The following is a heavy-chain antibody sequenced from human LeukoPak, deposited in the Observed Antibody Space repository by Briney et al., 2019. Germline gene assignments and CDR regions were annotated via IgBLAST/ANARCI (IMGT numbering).Heavy chain of an antibody. J-gene: IGHJ3*02. V-gene: IGHV3-11*01. CDR2: ITSSGSTI. Sequence: GGSLRLSCAASGFTFSDYYVSWIRQAPGKGLEWVSYITSSGSTIYYADSMKGRFTISRDNAKHSLFLQLDSLRAEDTVVYYCARIGRPAAFDIWGQGTLVIVSS. CDR1: GFTFSDYY. D-gene: IGHD6-6*01. CDR3: ARIGRPAAFDI.